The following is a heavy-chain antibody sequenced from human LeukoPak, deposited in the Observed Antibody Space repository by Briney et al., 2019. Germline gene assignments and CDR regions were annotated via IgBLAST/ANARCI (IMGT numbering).Heavy chain of an antibody. J-gene: IGHJ4*02. Sequence: GASVKVSCKASGYTFTSYGISWVRQAPGQGLEWMGGISAYNGSTNYAQKLQGRVTMTTDTSTSKDYMELRSLRSDDTAVYYCARDTGGGYSYGWNSFDYWGQGTLVTVSS. CDR1: GYTFTSYG. V-gene: IGHV1-18*01. CDR2: ISAYNGST. D-gene: IGHD5-18*01. CDR3: ARDTGGGYSYGWNSFDY.